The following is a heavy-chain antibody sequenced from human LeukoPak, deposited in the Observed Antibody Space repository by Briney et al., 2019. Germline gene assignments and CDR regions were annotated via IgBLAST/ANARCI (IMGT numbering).Heavy chain of an antibody. CDR1: GFTFRNYD. V-gene: IGHV3-30*02. CDR3: AKKGGALGYLDS. CDR2: IRRDGSDI. J-gene: IGHJ4*02. D-gene: IGHD2-15*01. Sequence: GGSLRLSCKPSGFTFRNYDMHWVRQAPGKGLEWVAFIRRDGSDIFHADSVKGRFIISRDNSKNTLYLQMSGLRVEDTALYYCAKKGGALGYLDSWGQGTLVTVSS.